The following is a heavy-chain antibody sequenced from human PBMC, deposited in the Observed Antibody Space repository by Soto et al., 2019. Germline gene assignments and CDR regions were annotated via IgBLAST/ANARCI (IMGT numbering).Heavy chain of an antibody. Sequence: VASVKVSCKASGFTFTSSAVQWVRQARGQRLEWIGWIVVGSGNTNYAQKFQERVTITRDTSTSTAYMELSSLRSEDTAVYYCAALHYDILTGTGYYGMDVWGQGTTVTVSS. CDR2: IVVGSGNT. CDR1: GFTFTSSA. CDR3: AALHYDILTGTGYYGMDV. D-gene: IGHD3-9*01. J-gene: IGHJ6*02. V-gene: IGHV1-58*01.